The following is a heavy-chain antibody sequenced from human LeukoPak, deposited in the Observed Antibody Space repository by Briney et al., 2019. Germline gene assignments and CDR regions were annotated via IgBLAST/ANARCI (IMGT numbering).Heavy chain of an antibody. D-gene: IGHD1-26*01. CDR3: ARDRSGSYGEYYFDY. Sequence: ASVKVSCKASGYTFTGYYMHWVRQAPGQGLEWMGRINPNSGGTNYAQKFQGRVTMPRDTSISTAYMELSRLRSDDTAVYYCARDRSGSYGEYYFDYWGQGTLVTVSS. CDR1: GYTFTGYY. CDR2: INPNSGGT. J-gene: IGHJ4*02. V-gene: IGHV1-2*06.